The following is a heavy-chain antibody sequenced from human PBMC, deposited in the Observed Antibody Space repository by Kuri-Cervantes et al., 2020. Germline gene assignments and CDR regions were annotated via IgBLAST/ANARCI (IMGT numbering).Heavy chain of an antibody. Sequence: GGSLRLSCAASGFTFSRYWMNWVRQAPGKGLEWVANIKQDGSEKYYVDSVKGRFTISRDNAKNSLYLQMNSLRAEDTAVYYCAKDPNTLSIVGAAVAFDSWGQGTLVTVSS. CDR2: IKQDGSEK. D-gene: IGHD1-26*01. J-gene: IGHJ4*02. V-gene: IGHV3-7*01. CDR3: AKDPNTLSIVGAAVAFDS. CDR1: GFTFSRYW.